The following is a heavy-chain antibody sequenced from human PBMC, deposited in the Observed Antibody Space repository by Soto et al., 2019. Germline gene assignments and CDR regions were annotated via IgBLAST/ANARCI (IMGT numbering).Heavy chain of an antibody. CDR1: GFTFSNYW. Sequence: DEQVVESGGGLVQPGGSLRLSCTASGFTFSNYWIHWVRQASGKGLVWVSRIKGDGSITNYADSVRGRFSISRDNAKNTVYLQMDSLRAEDTAVYYCARGAPGRYYRDVWGKGTTVTVS. CDR3: ARGAPGRYYRDV. V-gene: IGHV3-74*01. CDR2: IKGDGSIT. J-gene: IGHJ6*03.